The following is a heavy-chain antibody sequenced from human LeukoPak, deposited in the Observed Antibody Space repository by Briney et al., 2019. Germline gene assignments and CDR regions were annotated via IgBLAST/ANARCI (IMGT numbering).Heavy chain of an antibody. Sequence: SETLSLTCTVSGGSISSYYWSWIRQPPGKGLEWIGYIYYSGSTNYNPSLKSRVTISVDTSKNQFSLKLTSVTAADTAVYYCARDNGGARWLVDWGQGTLVTVSS. CDR2: IYYSGST. D-gene: IGHD2-21*01. V-gene: IGHV4-59*01. J-gene: IGHJ4*02. CDR1: GGSISSYY. CDR3: ARDNGGARWLVD.